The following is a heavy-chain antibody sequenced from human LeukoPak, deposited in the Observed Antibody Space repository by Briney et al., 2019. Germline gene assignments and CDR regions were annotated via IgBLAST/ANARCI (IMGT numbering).Heavy chain of an antibody. CDR2: IKSSNDGGTT. CDR1: GFTFRNAW. CDR3: TTVLIGYCSSSSCYAGDF. V-gene: IGHV3-15*01. J-gene: IGHJ4*02. Sequence: GGSLRLSCVASGFTFRNAWMSWVRQAPGKGLEWVGRIKSSNDGGTTDYAAPVRGRFTISRDDSKATVYLQMDSLNTDDTALYYCTTVLIGYCSSSSCYAGDFWGQGALVIVSS. D-gene: IGHD2-2*01.